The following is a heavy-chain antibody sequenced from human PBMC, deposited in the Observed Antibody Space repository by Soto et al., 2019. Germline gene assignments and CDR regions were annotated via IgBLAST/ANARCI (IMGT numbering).Heavy chain of an antibody. CDR2: LSGNSEIT. D-gene: IGHD6-6*01. CDR3: AGDGVSASPGDAFDM. V-gene: IGHV3-48*01. CDR1: GFTFSSCS. J-gene: IGHJ3*02. Sequence: EVQLVESGGGLVQPGGSLRLSCAASGFTFSSCSMNWVRQAPGKGLEWVSFLSGNSEITYYADSVKGRFTASRDNAKNSLYLQMDSLRVEDTAVYYCAGDGVSASPGDAFDMWGRGTMVTVSS.